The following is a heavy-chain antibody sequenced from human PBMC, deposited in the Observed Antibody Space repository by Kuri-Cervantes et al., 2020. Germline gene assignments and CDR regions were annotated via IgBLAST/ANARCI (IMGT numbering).Heavy chain of an antibody. V-gene: IGHV3-33*01. CDR2: IWYDGSNK. J-gene: IGHJ5*02. D-gene: IGHD3-22*01. CDR1: GFTFSSYG. Sequence: GESLKISCAASGFTFSSYGMHWVRQAPGKGLEWVAVIWYDGSNKYYADSVKGRFTISRDNSKNTLYLQMNSLRAADTAVYYCARGGDYYDSSGPTDTNWFDPWGQGTLVTVSS. CDR3: ARGGDYYDSSGPTDTNWFDP.